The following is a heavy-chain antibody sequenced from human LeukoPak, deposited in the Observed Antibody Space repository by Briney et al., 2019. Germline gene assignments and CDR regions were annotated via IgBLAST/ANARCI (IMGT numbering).Heavy chain of an antibody. CDR2: IYSGGST. CDR3: ARGTDGYPADY. CDR1: GFIVSSNY. J-gene: IGHJ4*02. V-gene: IGHV3-53*01. D-gene: IGHD6-25*01. Sequence: GGSLILFCSAAGFIVSSNYMSWVRQAPGKGLVWGSVIYSGGSTYYADSVKGRCTISRDNSKNTLYLQMNSLRAEDTAVYYCARGTDGYPADYWGQGTLV.